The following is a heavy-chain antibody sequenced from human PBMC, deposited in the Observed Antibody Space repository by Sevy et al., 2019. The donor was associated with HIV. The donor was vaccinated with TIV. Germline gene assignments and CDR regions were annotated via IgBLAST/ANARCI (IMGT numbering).Heavy chain of an antibody. V-gene: IGHV3-21*01. CDR1: GFTFSGYS. Sequence: GGCLRLSCAASGFTFSGYSMNWVRQPPGKGLEWVSSISSSGSYIYYADSVKGRFTISRDNAKSSLYLQMNSLRAEDTAVYYCARDWQWPAFDYWGQGTLVTVSS. D-gene: IGHD6-19*01. CDR3: ARDWQWPAFDY. CDR2: ISSSGSYI. J-gene: IGHJ4*02.